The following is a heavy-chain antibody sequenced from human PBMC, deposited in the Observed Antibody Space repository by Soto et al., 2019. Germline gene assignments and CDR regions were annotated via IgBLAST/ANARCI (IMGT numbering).Heavy chain of an antibody. D-gene: IGHD3-10*01. J-gene: IGHJ6*02. V-gene: IGHV3-48*03. CDR3: ARGVTMVRGVIKYYYYGMDV. CDR2: ISSSGSTI. Sequence: VQLVESGGGVVQPGRSLRLSCAASGFTFSSYEMNWVRQAPGKGLERVSYISSSGSTIYYADSVKGRFTISRDNAKNSLYLQMNSLRAEDTAVYYCARGVTMVRGVIKYYYYGMDVWGQGTTVTVSS. CDR1: GFTFSSYE.